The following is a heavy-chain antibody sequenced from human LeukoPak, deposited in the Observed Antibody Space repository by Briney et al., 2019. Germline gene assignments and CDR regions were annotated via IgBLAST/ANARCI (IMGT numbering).Heavy chain of an antibody. CDR2: INPNSGGT. V-gene: IGHV1-2*02. CDR3: ARELGGSGTYYAFDF. J-gene: IGHJ3*01. CDR1: GYTFTSYN. Sequence: ASVKVSCKASGYTFTSYNFIWVRQAPGQGLEWMGWINPNSGGTKYAQKVQGRVTMTRDTSISTAYMELSSLTSDDTAVYYCARELGGSGTYYAFDFWGQGTMVTVSS. D-gene: IGHD3-10*01.